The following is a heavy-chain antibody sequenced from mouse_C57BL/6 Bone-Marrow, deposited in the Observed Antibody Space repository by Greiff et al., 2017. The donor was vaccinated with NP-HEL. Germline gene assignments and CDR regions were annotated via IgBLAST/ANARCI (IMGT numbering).Heavy chain of an antibody. V-gene: IGHV1-4*01. D-gene: IGHD2-3*01. CDR2: INPSSGYT. J-gene: IGHJ4*01. CDR3: AKDGYYAMDY. Sequence: VQLQQSGAELARPGSSVKMSCKASGYTFTSYTMHWVKQRPGQGLEWIGYINPSSGYTKYNQKFKDKATLTADKSSSTAYMQLSSLTSEDSAVYYCAKDGYYAMDYWGQGTSVTVSS. CDR1: GYTFTSYT.